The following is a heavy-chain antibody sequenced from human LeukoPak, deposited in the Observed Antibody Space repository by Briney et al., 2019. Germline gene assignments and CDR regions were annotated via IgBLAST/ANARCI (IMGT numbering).Heavy chain of an antibody. J-gene: IGHJ6*03. CDR3: ARGGQVVVAAPVGYYYMDV. CDR2: ISAYNGNT. D-gene: IGHD2-15*01. Sequence: GASVKVSCKASGYTFTSYGISWVRQAPGQGLEWMGWISAYNGNTNYAQKLQGRVTMTTDTSTSTAYMELRSLRSDDTAVYYCARGGQVVVAAPVGYYYMDVWGKGTTVTVSS. CDR1: GYTFTSYG. V-gene: IGHV1-18*01.